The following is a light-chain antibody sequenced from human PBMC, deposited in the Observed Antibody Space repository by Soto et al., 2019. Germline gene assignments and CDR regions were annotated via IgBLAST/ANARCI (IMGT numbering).Light chain of an antibody. V-gene: IGKV3-11*01. CDR1: QSVSNY. J-gene: IGKJ4*02. CDR3: QQRSNWPPRT. Sequence: EIVLTQSPATLSLSPGERATLSCRASQSVSNYLAWYQQKAGQAPRLLIYDASNRATGIPARFSGSGSGTDFTLTISSIEHEDFAVYYCQQRSNWPPRTFGGGTKVEIK. CDR2: DAS.